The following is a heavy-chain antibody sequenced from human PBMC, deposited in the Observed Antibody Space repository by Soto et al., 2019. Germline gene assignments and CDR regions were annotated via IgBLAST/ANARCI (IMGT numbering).Heavy chain of an antibody. CDR2: ISGSGGST. J-gene: IGHJ2*01. Sequence: EVQLLESGGGLVQPGGSLRLSCAASGFTFSSYAMSWVRQAPGKGLEWVSAISGSGGSTYYADSVKGRFTISRDNSKNMLYLQMNSLRAEDTAVYYCAKFSRLQMTYWYFDLWGRGTLVTVSS. V-gene: IGHV3-23*01. CDR3: AKFSRLQMTYWYFDL. D-gene: IGHD2-2*01. CDR1: GFTFSSYA.